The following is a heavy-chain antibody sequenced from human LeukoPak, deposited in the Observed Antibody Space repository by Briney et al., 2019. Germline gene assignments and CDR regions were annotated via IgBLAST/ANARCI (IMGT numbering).Heavy chain of an antibody. J-gene: IGHJ4*02. CDR3: CSAAYYYDSSGYPDY. CDR1: GFTFSSYG. V-gene: IGHV3-33*08. CDR2: IWYDGSNK. Sequence: GGSLRLSCAASGFTFSSYGMHWVRQAPGKGLEWVAVIWYDGSNKYYADSVKGRFTISRDNSKNTLYLQMNSLRAEDTAVYYCCSAAYYYDSSGYPDYWGQGTLVTVSS. D-gene: IGHD3-22*01.